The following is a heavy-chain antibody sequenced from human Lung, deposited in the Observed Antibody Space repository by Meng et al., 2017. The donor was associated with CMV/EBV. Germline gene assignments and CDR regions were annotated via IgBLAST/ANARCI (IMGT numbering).Heavy chain of an antibody. D-gene: IGHD3-3*01. CDR1: GFTFSSYW. J-gene: IGHJ6*02. Sequence: GGSXRLXCAASGFTFSSYWMHWVRQAPGKGLVWVSRINSDGSSTSYADSVKGRFTISRDNAKNTLYLQMNSLRAEDTAVYYCARVFDYDFWSGYYTNGVDVWXQGTXVTV. CDR3: ARVFDYDFWSGYYTNGVDV. V-gene: IGHV3-74*01. CDR2: INSDGSST.